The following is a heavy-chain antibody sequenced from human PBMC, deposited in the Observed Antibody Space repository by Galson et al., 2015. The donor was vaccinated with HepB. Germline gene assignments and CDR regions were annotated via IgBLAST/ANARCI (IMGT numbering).Heavy chain of an antibody. V-gene: IGHV3-30*04. Sequence: SLRLSCAASGFTFSRYAMHWVRQAPGKGLEWVAVISYDGRNRYYGDSVKGRFTISRDNSKNTLYLQMNSLRAEDTALYYCARDRGYGDYYYGMDVWGQGTTVTVSS. J-gene: IGHJ6*02. CDR3: ARDRGYGDYYYGMDV. CDR1: GFTFSRYA. CDR2: ISYDGRNR. D-gene: IGHD4-17*01.